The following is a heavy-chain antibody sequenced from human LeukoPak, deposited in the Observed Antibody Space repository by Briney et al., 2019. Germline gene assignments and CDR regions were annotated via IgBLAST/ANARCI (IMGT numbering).Heavy chain of an antibody. Sequence: PGGSLRLSCVASGFTFNNYWMSWVRQAPGKGLEWVSYISSSGSTIYYADSVKGRFTISRDNAKNSLYLQMNSLGAEDTAVYYCARGAAAIDYWGQGTLVTVSS. CDR3: ARGAAAIDY. CDR1: GFTFNNYW. J-gene: IGHJ4*02. D-gene: IGHD6-13*01. V-gene: IGHV3-11*01. CDR2: ISSSGSTI.